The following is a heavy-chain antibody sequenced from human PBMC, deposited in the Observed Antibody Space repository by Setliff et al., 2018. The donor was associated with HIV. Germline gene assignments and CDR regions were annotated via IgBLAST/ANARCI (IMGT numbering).Heavy chain of an antibody. Sequence: PSETLSLTCTVSGASISDGTFYWGWIRQPAGKGLEWIGHLYIRTGTTNYSPSLKGRVTISLDTSNNQFSLSLSSVTASDTAVYFCARSQETSVAATEIWGQGTMVTVSS. J-gene: IGHJ3*02. CDR2: LYIRTGTT. V-gene: IGHV4-61*09. D-gene: IGHD2-15*01. CDR1: GASISDGTFY. CDR3: ARSQETSVAATEI.